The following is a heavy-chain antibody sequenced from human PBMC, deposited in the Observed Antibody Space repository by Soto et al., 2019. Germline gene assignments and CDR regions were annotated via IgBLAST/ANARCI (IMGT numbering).Heavy chain of an antibody. CDR2: ISGSGYRT. V-gene: IGHV3-23*01. CDR3: ATTKGYIDPFDL. CDR1: GFIFSNYG. J-gene: IGHJ4*02. Sequence: PGGSLRLSCAASGFIFSNYGMSWVRQAPGKGLEWVSSISGSGYRTHNADSVRGRFTISRDDSRNTLNLQMNSLRAEDTAIYFCATTKGYIDPFDLWGQGTLVTVSS. D-gene: IGHD5-12*01.